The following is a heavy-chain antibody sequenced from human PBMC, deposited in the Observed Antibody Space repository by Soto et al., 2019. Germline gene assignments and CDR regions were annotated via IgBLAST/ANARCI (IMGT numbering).Heavy chain of an antibody. CDR2: IIPVFGTT. D-gene: IGHD5-18*01. J-gene: IGHJ2*01. V-gene: IGHV1-69*13. CDR1: GGTFNSNA. CDR3: ASRWGYSYGSGGYFDL. Sequence: SVKVSCKASGGTFNSNAISWVRQAPGQGLEWMGGIIPVFGTTNYAQKFQGRVTISADASTGTAYMELNSLRSEDTALYYCASRWGYSYGSGGYFDLWGRGTRVTVAS.